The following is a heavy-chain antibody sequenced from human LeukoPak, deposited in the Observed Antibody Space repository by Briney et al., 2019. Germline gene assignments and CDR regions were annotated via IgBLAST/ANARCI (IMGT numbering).Heavy chain of an antibody. Sequence: SETLSLTCAVSGYSISSGYYWGWIRPPPGKGLEWIGSIYHSGSTYYNPSLKSRVTISVDTSKNKFSLKVSSVTAADTAVYYCARISAGSYYYYYYLDVWGKGTTVTVSS. D-gene: IGHD6-13*01. CDR2: IYHSGST. CDR3: ARISAGSYYYYYYLDV. CDR1: GYSISSGYY. V-gene: IGHV4-38-2*01. J-gene: IGHJ6*03.